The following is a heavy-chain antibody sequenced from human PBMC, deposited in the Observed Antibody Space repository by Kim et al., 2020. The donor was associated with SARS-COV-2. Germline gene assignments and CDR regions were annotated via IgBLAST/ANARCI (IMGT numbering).Heavy chain of an antibody. J-gene: IGHJ6*01. CDR2: ISYDGSNK. D-gene: IGHD5-18*01. V-gene: IGHV3-33*05. CDR1: GFTFSSYG. Sequence: GGSLGLSCAASGFTFSSYGMHWVRQAPGKGLEWVAVISYDGSNKYYADSVKGRFTISRDNSKNTLYLQMNSLRAEDTAVYYCARGDGYSYGYLDYYYGM. CDR3: ARGDGYSYGYLDYYYGM.